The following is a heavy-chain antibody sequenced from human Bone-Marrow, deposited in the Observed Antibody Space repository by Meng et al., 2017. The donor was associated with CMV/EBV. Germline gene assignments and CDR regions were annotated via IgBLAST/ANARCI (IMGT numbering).Heavy chain of an antibody. CDR3: AKDLAGTLRFDP. CDR1: GFTFSNYG. V-gene: IGHV3-30*18. D-gene: IGHD1-14*01. J-gene: IGHJ5*02. Sequence: CADSGFTFSNYGMHWVRQAPGKGLEWVAVISYDGSNRYYADSVKGRFTISRDNSNSTLNLQMNSLRVEDTAVYYCAKDLAGTLRFDPWGQGTLVTVSS. CDR2: ISYDGSNR.